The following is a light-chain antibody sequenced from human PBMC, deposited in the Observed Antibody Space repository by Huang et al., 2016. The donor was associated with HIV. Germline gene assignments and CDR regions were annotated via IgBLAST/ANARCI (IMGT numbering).Light chain of an antibody. CDR1: QTISKS. V-gene: IGKV1-39*01. J-gene: IGKJ1*01. Sequence: DIQMTQSPPSLSASVGDRVTFTCRANQTISKSLNWYQQKPGRAPKHLIYTASTLESGVPSRFSGSGSGSRFTLNITNLQPEDFATYYCQQSFSVPRTFG. CDR2: TAS. CDR3: QQSFSVPRT.